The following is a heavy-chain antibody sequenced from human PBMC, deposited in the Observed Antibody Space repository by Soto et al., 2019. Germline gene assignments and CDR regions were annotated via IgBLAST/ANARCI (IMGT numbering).Heavy chain of an antibody. D-gene: IGHD2-2*01. Sequence: SETLSLTCAVYGGSFSGYYWSWIRQPPGKGLEWIGEINHSGSTNYNPSLKSRVTISVDTPKNQFSLKLSSVTAADTAVYYCARGFTPVFILVVPAANRAGWFDPWGQGTLVTVSS. CDR2: INHSGST. CDR3: ARGFTPVFILVVPAANRAGWFDP. V-gene: IGHV4-34*01. CDR1: GGSFSGYY. J-gene: IGHJ5*02.